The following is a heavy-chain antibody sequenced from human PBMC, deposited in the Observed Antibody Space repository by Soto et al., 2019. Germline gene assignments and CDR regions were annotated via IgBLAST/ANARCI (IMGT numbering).Heavy chain of an antibody. D-gene: IGHD5-12*01. Sequence: GGSLRLSCAASGFTFSDYYMSWIRQAPGKGLEIVSYISGTKSFTDYADSVKGRFTISRDNAKNSLFLQMNTLRAEDTAVYWCASLSQEAGRWISIDYWGQGTLVTVSS. J-gene: IGHJ4*02. CDR1: GFTFSDYY. V-gene: IGHV3-11*03. CDR2: ISGTKSFT. CDR3: ASLSQEAGRWISIDY.